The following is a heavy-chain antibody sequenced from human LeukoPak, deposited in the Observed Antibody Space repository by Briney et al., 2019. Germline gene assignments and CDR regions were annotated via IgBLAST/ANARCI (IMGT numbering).Heavy chain of an antibody. CDR3: ASSANGYCSSTSCYAGAFDI. Sequence: PSQTLSLTCTVSGGSISSGNYYWTWIRQPPEKGLEWIGYISYSGRTYYNPSLKGRVTISVDTSKNQFSPKLSSVTATDTAVYYCASSANGYCSSTSCYAGAFDIWGQGTMVTVSS. D-gene: IGHD2-2*01. V-gene: IGHV4-30-4*01. J-gene: IGHJ3*02. CDR1: GGSISSGNYY. CDR2: ISYSGRT.